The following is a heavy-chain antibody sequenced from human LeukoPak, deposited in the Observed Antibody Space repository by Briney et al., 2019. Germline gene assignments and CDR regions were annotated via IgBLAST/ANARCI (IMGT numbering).Heavy chain of an antibody. J-gene: IGHJ6*03. D-gene: IGHD3-10*01. CDR1: GGSISGFY. V-gene: IGHV4-59*01. Sequence: PSETLSLTCTVFGGSISGFYWSWIRQPPGKGLEWIGYIYDSGATNYNAPLKSRVTISIDTSKKQFSLKLSSVTAADTAVYFCARDFGSGYYYYYMDVWGKGTTVTVSS. CDR2: IYDSGAT. CDR3: ARDFGSGYYYYYMDV.